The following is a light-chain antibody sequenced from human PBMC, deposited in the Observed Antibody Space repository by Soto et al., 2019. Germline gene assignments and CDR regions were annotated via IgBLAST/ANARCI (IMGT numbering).Light chain of an antibody. Sequence: QSALTQPPSASGSPGQSVTIYCTGTISDVGGYNYVAWYQQHPGKAPKLMIYEVNKRPSGVPDRFSGSKSGSTASLTVSGLQAEDEADYYCSSYAGSSTYVFGTGTKVTVL. CDR3: SSYAGSSTYV. CDR2: EVN. V-gene: IGLV2-8*01. CDR1: ISDVGGYNY. J-gene: IGLJ1*01.